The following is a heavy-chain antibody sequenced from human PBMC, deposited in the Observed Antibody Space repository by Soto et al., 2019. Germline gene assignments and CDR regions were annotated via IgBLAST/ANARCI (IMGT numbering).Heavy chain of an antibody. CDR3: VRVLDSSWYADL. Sequence: QVQLQESGPGLVKPSETLSLTCSVSGGSVSNASFYWTWIRQAPGTGLEYIGYIFYTGVTNYNPSLGSRVTISLDTSKNHFSLKLNSITAADTAVYYCVRVLDSSWYADLWGRGTLVTVSS. D-gene: IGHD3-22*01. J-gene: IGHJ2*01. V-gene: IGHV4-61*03. CDR2: IFYTGVT. CDR1: GGSVSNASFY.